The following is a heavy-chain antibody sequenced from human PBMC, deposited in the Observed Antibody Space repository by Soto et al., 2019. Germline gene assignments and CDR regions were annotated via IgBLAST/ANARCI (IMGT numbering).Heavy chain of an antibody. V-gene: IGHV4-34*01. CDR1: GGSFSGYY. CDR2: INHSGST. Sequence: QVQLQQWGAGLLKPSETLSLTCAVYGGSFSGYYWSWIRQPPGKGLEWIGEINHSGSTNYNPSLKRRVTISVDTSKNQFSLKLSSVTAADTAVYYCARSGPSITMVRGVIALRPWGQGTLVTVSS. CDR3: ARSGPSITMVRGVIALRP. D-gene: IGHD3-10*01. J-gene: IGHJ5*02.